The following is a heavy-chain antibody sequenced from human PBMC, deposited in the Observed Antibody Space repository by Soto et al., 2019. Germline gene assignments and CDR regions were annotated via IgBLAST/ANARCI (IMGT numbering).Heavy chain of an antibody. CDR3: ARQGLAAAAFDY. J-gene: IGHJ4*02. CDR2: IYYSGST. D-gene: IGHD6-13*01. Sequence: PSETLSLTCTVSGGSITSYYWSWIRQPPGKGLEWIGYIYYSGSTNYNPSLKSRVTISVDTSKNQFSLKLSSVTAADTAVYYCARQGLAAAAFDYWGQGTLVPVSS. V-gene: IGHV4-59*08. CDR1: GGSITSYY.